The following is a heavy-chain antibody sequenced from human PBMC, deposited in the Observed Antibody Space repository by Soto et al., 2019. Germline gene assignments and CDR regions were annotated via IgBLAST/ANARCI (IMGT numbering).Heavy chain of an antibody. D-gene: IGHD3-22*01. CDR3: ARGGTSYYGSSDFLPNWFDP. Sequence: SETLSLTCDVSGGSITSSGYSWTWIRQPPGEGLEWIGYIYHSGSTYYNPSLKSRGTISLDTSKNQFSLKLSSVSAADTAGYYCARGGTSYYGSSDFLPNWFDPWGQGTLVTVSS. CDR2: IYHSGST. V-gene: IGHV4-30-2*01. CDR1: GGSITSSGYS. J-gene: IGHJ5*02.